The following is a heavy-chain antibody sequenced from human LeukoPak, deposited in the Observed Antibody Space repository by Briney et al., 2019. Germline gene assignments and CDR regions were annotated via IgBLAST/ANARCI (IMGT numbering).Heavy chain of an antibody. V-gene: IGHV3-74*01. J-gene: IGHJ4*02. Sequence: GGSLRLSCAASGFTFTSYWMHWVRQVPGKGLVWVSRIHSDGTSTNYADSVKGRFTISRDNAKNTLYLQMNSLRAEDTAVYYCARGRYSSRSGGYYFDIWGQGTLVTVSS. CDR3: ARGRYSSRSGGYYFDI. CDR2: IHSDGTST. CDR1: GFTFTSYW. D-gene: IGHD2-2*01.